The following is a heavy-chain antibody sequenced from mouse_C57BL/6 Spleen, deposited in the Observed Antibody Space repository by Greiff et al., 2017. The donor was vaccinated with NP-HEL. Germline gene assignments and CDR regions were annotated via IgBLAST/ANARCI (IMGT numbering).Heavy chain of an antibody. D-gene: IGHD1-1*01. J-gene: IGHJ3*01. CDR2: IYPGDGDT. CDR3: ARDYGRCSWFAY. V-gene: IGHV1-80*01. Sequence: QVQLQQSGAELVKPGASVKISCKASGYAFSSYWMNWVKQRPGQGLEWIGQIYPGDGDTNYNGKFKGKATLTADKSSSTAYMQLSSLTSEDSAVYFCARDYGRCSWFAYWGQGTLGTVSA. CDR1: GYAFSSYW.